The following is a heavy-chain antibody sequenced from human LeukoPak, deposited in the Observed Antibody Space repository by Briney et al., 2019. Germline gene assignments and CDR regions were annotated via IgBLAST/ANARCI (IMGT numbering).Heavy chain of an antibody. CDR3: ARVGYSSSSGGNY. Sequence: PGASVKVSCKASGYTFTGYYMHWVRQAPGQGLEWMGWINPNSGGTNYAQKFQGRVTMTRDTSISTAYMELSRLRSDDTAVYYCARVGYSSSSGGNYWGQGTLVTVSS. CDR1: GYTFTGYY. J-gene: IGHJ4*02. D-gene: IGHD6-6*01. CDR2: INPNSGGT. V-gene: IGHV1-2*02.